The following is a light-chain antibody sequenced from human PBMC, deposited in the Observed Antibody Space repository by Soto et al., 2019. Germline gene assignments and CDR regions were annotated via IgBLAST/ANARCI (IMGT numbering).Light chain of an antibody. CDR2: DAS. CDR3: QQRSSWPWT. V-gene: IGKV3-11*01. CDR1: QSVGSF. J-gene: IGKJ1*01. Sequence: IVLTQSPATLSLSPGERATLSCRASQSVGSFLAWYQQKRGQAPRLLIYDASNRATGIPARFSGSGSGTDFTLTISSLEPEDCTVYYCQQRSSWPWTFGQGTKVEIK.